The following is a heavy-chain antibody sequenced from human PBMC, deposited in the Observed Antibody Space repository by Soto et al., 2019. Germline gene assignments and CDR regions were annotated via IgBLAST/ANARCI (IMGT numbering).Heavy chain of an antibody. Sequence: QVQLQESGPGLVKPSETLSLTCTVSGGSINSHYWSWIRQPPGKGLEWIGYMPYSGSTNYNPSLKIRFTISMPTSQNQFSLRLSSVTAADAAVYYCARRYYGGNYWYFDLWGRGTLVTVSS. D-gene: IGHD2-15*01. V-gene: IGHV4-59*08. CDR1: GGSINSHY. CDR2: MPYSGST. J-gene: IGHJ2*01. CDR3: ARRYYGGNYWYFDL.